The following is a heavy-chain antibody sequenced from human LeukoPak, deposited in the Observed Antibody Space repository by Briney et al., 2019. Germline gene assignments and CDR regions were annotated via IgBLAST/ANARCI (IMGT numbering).Heavy chain of an antibody. V-gene: IGHV1-69*13. D-gene: IGHD3-10*01. CDR3: ARALVGSTGVFDY. CDR1: GGTFSSYA. J-gene: IGHJ4*02. CDR2: IIPIFGTA. Sequence: SLKISCKASGGTFSSYAISWVRQAPGQGLEWMGGIIPIFGTANYAQKFQGRVTITADESTSTAYMELSSLRSEDTAVYYCARALVGSTGVFDYWGQGTLVTVSS.